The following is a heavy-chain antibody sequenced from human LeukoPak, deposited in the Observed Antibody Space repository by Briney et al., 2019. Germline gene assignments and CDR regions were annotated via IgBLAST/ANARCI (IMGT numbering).Heavy chain of an antibody. V-gene: IGHV4-59*01. CDR1: GGSISSYY. CDR3: ARVRWNYYFDY. CDR2: IYYSGST. J-gene: IGHJ4*02. Sequence: SETLSLTCTVSGGSISSYYWSWIRQPPGKGLEWIGYIYYSGSTNYNPSLKGRVTISVDTSKNQFSLKLSSVAAADTAVYYCARVRWNYYFDYWGQGTLVTVSS. D-gene: IGHD1-7*01.